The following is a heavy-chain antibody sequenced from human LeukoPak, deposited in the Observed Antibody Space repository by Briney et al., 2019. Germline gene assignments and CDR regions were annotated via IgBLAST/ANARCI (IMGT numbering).Heavy chain of an antibody. CDR2: IYWNDDK. D-gene: IGHD3-3*01. CDR1: GFSLSTSGGG. V-gene: IGHV2-5*01. Sequence: SGPTLLNPTPTLALTCTFSGFSLSTSGGGVGWIRQPPGKALEWLALIYWNDDKRYSPSLKSRLTITKDTSKNRVVLTMTNMDPVDTATYYCAHSLRWSDKFDYWGQGTLVTVSS. J-gene: IGHJ4*02. CDR3: AHSLRWSDKFDY.